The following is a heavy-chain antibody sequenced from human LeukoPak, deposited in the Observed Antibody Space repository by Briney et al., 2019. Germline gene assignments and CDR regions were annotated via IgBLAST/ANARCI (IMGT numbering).Heavy chain of an antibody. J-gene: IGHJ3*02. D-gene: IGHD1-14*01. Sequence: SETLSLTCTVSGGSISSSSYYWGWIRQPPGKGLQWIGTISYSGSTSYIPSLKSRVTISVDTSKNQFSLKLSSVTAADTAVYYCARLPELVDAFDIWGQGTMVTVSS. CDR3: ARLPELVDAFDI. CDR1: GGSISSSSYY. CDR2: ISYSGST. V-gene: IGHV4-39*01.